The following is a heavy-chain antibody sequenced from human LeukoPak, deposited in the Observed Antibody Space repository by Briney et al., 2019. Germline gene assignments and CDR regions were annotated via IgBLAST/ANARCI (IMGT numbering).Heavy chain of an antibody. V-gene: IGHV4-34*01. CDR2: INHGRST. J-gene: IGHJ4*02. CDR1: GGSFSGDF. D-gene: IGHD5-12*01. CDR3: ARHTWQWLPSDD. Sequence: PSETLSLTCAVYGGSFSGDFWSSIRQSPAKGLEWIGEINHGRSTTYNPSLQSRVTMSVDTSTNQISLKMTSVTAADTAINYCARHTWQWLPSDDWGQGTQVTISS.